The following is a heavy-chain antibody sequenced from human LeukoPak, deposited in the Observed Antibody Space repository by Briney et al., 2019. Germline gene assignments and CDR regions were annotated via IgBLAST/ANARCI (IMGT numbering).Heavy chain of an antibody. CDR1: GYTFTSYY. D-gene: IGHD3-3*01. J-gene: IGHJ3*02. CDR2: INPSGGST. Sequence: EASVKVSCKASGYTFTSYYMHWVRQAPGQGLEWMGIINPSGGSTSYAQKFQGRVTMTRDMSTSTVYMELSSLRSEDTAVYYCASKGEGLEFRGLNADAFDIWGQGTMVTVSS. V-gene: IGHV1-46*01. CDR3: ASKGEGLEFRGLNADAFDI.